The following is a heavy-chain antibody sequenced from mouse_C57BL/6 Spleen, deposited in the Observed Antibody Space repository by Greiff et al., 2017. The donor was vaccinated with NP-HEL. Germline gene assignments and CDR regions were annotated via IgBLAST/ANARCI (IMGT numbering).Heavy chain of an antibody. V-gene: IGHV1-69*01. CDR2: IDPSDSYT. J-gene: IGHJ2*01. CDR3: ARSSITTVVAGDY. D-gene: IGHD1-1*01. CDR1: GYTFTSYW. Sequence: VKLQQPGAELVMPGASVKLSCKASGYTFTSYWMHWVKQRPGQGLEWIGEIDPSDSYTNYNQKFKGKSTLTVDKSSSTAYMQLSSLTSEDSAVYYCARSSITTVVAGDYWGQGTTLTVSS.